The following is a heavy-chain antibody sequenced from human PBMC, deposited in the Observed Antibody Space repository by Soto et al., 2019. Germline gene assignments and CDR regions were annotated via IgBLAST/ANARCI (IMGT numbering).Heavy chain of an antibody. J-gene: IGHJ6*03. CDR1: GGSISSGGYY. Sequence: SETLSLTCTVSGGSISSGGYYWSWIRQHPGKGLEWIGYIYYSGSTYYNPSLKSRVTISVDTSKNQFSLKLSSVTAADTAVYYCAREGHIVVVPAAMPEVPYYYMDVWGKGTTVTVSS. CDR2: IYYSGST. D-gene: IGHD2-2*01. CDR3: AREGHIVVVPAAMPEVPYYYMDV. V-gene: IGHV4-31*03.